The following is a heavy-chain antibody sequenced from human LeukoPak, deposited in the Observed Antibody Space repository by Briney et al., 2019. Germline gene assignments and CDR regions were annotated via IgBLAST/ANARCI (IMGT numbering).Heavy chain of an antibody. CDR3: ARVAEAAAFDS. J-gene: IGHJ4*02. CDR1: GFTFSTYS. CDR2: ISSNSRYI. D-gene: IGHD6-13*01. V-gene: IGHV3-21*06. Sequence: PGGSLRLSCAASGFTFSTYSMNWVRQAPGKGLEWVSSISSNSRYIYYADSMRGRFTISRDNAKSSLYPQMNSLKPEDTAVYYCARVAEAAAFDSWGQGTLVTVSS.